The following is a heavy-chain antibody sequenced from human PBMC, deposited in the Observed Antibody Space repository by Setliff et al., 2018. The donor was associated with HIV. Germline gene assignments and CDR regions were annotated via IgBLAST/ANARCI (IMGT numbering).Heavy chain of an antibody. J-gene: IGHJ3*02. V-gene: IGHV3-11*01. D-gene: IGHD3-10*01. Sequence: PGGSLRLSCAASGFIFSDYFMSWIRQAPGKGLEWISYISTSGSTIYYADSVKGRFTISRDNAKKALYLQMNSLRAEDTAVYYCAKGHYSGDDAFDIWGQGTMVTVSS. CDR1: GFIFSDYF. CDR3: AKGHYSGDDAFDI. CDR2: ISTSGSTI.